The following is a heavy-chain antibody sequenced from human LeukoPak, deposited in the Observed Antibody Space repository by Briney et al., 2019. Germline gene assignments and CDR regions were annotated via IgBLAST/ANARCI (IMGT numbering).Heavy chain of an antibody. V-gene: IGHV4-34*01. CDR3: ARGENYYDNSGYDY. Sequence: SETLSLTCTVSGGSISSYYWSWIRQPPGKGLEWIGEINHSGTTNYNPSLKSRVTISVDTSKNQFSLKLSSVTAADTAVYYCARGENYYDNSGYDYWGQGTLVTVSS. J-gene: IGHJ4*02. D-gene: IGHD3-22*01. CDR1: GGSISSYY. CDR2: INHSGTT.